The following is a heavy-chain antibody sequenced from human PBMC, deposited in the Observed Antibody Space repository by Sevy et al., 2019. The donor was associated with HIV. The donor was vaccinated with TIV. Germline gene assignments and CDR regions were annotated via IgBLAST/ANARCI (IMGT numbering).Heavy chain of an antibody. CDR2: VYASSST. Sequence: SETLSLTCTVSGGSISGYYWSWIRQPAGKGLEWIGRVYASSSTNYNPSLRIRVTISVDTSRNLFSLNLQSVTAADTAVYYCAREDFGSSWLYYYIVVWGKGTPVTVSS. CDR3: AREDFGSSWLYYYIVV. CDR1: GGSISGYY. V-gene: IGHV4-4*07. D-gene: IGHD6-13*01. J-gene: IGHJ6*03.